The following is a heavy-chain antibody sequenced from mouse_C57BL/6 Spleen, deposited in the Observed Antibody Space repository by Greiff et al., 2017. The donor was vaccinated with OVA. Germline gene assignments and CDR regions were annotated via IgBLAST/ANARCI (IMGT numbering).Heavy chain of an antibody. J-gene: IGHJ2*01. D-gene: IGHD3-2*02. V-gene: IGHV1-54*01. CDR2: INPGSGGT. Sequence: QVQLKQSGAELVRPGTSVKVSCKASGYAFTNYLIEWVKQRPGQGLEWIGVINPGSGGTNYNEKFKGKATLTADKSSSTAYMQLSSLTSEDSAVYFCARDSSGLYYFDYWGQGTTLTVSS. CDR1: GYAFTNYL. CDR3: ARDSSGLYYFDY.